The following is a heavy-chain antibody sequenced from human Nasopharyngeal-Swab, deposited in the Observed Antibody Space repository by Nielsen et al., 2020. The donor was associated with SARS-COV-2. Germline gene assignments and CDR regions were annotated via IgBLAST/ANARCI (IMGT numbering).Heavy chain of an antibody. CDR1: GYTFTSYY. D-gene: IGHD6-6*01. CDR3: ARDGKIIAAHPYYYYYMDV. Sequence: ASVKVSCKASGYTFTSYYMHWVRQAPGQGLEWMGIINPSGGSTSYAQKFQGRVTMTRDTSTSTVYMELSSLRSEDTAVYYCARDGKIIAAHPYYYYYMDVWGKGTTVTVSS. J-gene: IGHJ6*03. CDR2: INPSGGST. V-gene: IGHV1-46*01.